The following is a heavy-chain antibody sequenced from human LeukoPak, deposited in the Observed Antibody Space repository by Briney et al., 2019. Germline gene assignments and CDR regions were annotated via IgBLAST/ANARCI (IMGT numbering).Heavy chain of an antibody. CDR3: ASWAPYYFDY. CDR2: INHSGST. J-gene: IGHJ4*02. Sequence: SETLSLTCAVYGGSLSGYYWSWIRQPPGKGLEWIGEINHSGSTNYNPSLKSRVTISVDTSKNQFSLKLSSVTAADTAVYYCASWAPYYFDYWGQGTLVTVSS. D-gene: IGHD3-16*01. V-gene: IGHV4-34*01. CDR1: GGSLSGYY.